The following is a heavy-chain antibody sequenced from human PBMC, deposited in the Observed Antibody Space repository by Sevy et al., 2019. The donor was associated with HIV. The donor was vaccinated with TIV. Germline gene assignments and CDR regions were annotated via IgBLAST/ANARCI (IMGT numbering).Heavy chain of an antibody. J-gene: IGHJ4*02. CDR1: GFSFSSYG. Sequence: GGSLRLSCAASGFSFSSYGMHWVRQAPGKGLEWMSYIQYDGSNKNYADSVKGRFTISRDNSKNTLYLQMNSLRVEDTAVFYCVNGGGGEGGDHWGQGTLVTVSS. CDR2: IQYDGSNK. D-gene: IGHD2-21*01. V-gene: IGHV3-30*02. CDR3: VNGGGGEGGDH.